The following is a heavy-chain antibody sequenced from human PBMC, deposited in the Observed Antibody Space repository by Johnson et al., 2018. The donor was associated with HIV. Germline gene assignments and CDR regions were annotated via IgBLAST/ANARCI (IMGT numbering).Heavy chain of an antibody. CDR2: IYSGGST. Sequence: QMMLVESGGGVVQPGRSLRLSCAGSGFTFSNYAVHWVRQAPGKGLEWVSVIYSGGSTYYADSVKGRFTISRDNSKNTLYLQMNSLRAEDTAVYYCAKAGAVAGPGIDAFDIWGQGTMVIVSS. D-gene: IGHD6-19*01. CDR3: AKAGAVAGPGIDAFDI. J-gene: IGHJ3*02. CDR1: GFTFSNYA. V-gene: IGHV3-NL1*01.